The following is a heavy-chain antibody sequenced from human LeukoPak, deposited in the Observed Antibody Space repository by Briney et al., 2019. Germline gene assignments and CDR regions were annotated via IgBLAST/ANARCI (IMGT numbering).Heavy chain of an antibody. Sequence: PGGSLRLSCAASGFTFSSYAMSWVRQAPGKGPEWVSSISGDGGSTYYADSFKGRFTNSRDNSQNTLYLQMNSLRAEDTAVYYCAKDLEVTPIRWLSDSWGQGTLVIVAS. D-gene: IGHD5-24*01. CDR3: AKDLEVTPIRWLSDS. J-gene: IGHJ4*02. V-gene: IGHV3-23*01. CDR1: GFTFSSYA. CDR2: ISGDGGST.